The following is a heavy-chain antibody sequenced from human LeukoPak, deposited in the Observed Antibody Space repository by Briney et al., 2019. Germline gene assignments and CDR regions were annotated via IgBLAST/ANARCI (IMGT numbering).Heavy chain of an antibody. CDR2: ISAYNGNT. V-gene: IGHV1-18*01. J-gene: IGHJ3*02. Sequence: AASVKVSCKASGYTFTSYGISWVRQAPGQGLEWMGWISAYNGNTNYAQKLQGRVTMTTDTSTSTAYMELRSLRSDDTAVYYCARDLEYYDSSGSDAFDIWGQGTMVTVSS. CDR3: ARDLEYYDSSGSDAFDI. CDR1: GYTFTSYG. D-gene: IGHD3-22*01.